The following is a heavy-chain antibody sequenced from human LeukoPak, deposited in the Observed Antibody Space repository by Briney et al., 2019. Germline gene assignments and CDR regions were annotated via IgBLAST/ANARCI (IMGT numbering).Heavy chain of an antibody. D-gene: IGHD3-3*01. Sequence: GGSLRLSCAASGFTFSSYSMNWVRQAPGKGLEWVSSISSSSSYIYYADSVKGRFTISRDNAKNSLYLQMNSLRAEDTAVYYCALPQRKSLRFLEWLLSSFDPWGQGTLVTVSS. CDR3: ALPQRKSLRFLEWLLSSFDP. CDR2: ISSSSSYI. J-gene: IGHJ5*02. CDR1: GFTFSSYS. V-gene: IGHV3-21*04.